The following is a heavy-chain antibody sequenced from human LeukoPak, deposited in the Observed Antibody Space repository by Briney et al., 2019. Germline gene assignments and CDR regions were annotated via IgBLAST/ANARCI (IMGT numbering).Heavy chain of an antibody. D-gene: IGHD6-19*01. CDR2: MSPNSGNT. CDR3: ARAFRIAVSPGRFDP. V-gene: IGHV1-8*02. Sequence: GASVKVSCKASGYTFTGYYMHWVRQATGQGLEWMGWMSPNSGNTGYAQKFQGRVTMTRNTSISTAYMELGSLRSEDTAVYYCARAFRIAVSPGRFDPWGQGTLVTVSS. CDR1: GYTFTGYY. J-gene: IGHJ5*02.